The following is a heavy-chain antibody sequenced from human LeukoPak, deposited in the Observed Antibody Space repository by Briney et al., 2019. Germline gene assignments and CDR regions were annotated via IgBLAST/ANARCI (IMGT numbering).Heavy chain of an antibody. CDR1: GFTFSSYA. CDR2: ISGGGGST. Sequence: GGSLRLSCAASGFTFSSYAMSWVRPAPRKGREWVSAISGGGGSTYYADPVKGRFTISRDNSKNTLYLQMNSLRAEDTAVYYCATGSSNWYFDYWGQGTLVTVSS. D-gene: IGHD2-2*01. J-gene: IGHJ4*02. CDR3: ATGSSNWYFDY. V-gene: IGHV3-23*01.